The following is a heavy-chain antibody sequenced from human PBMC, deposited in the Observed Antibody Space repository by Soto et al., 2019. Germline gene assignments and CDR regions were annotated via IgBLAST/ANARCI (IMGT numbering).Heavy chain of an antibody. CDR1: GYTFMSYG. V-gene: IGHV1-18*01. CDR3: ERDRLRGYDSSGFYS. D-gene: IGHD3-22*01. J-gene: IGHJ4*02. Sequence: ASGKVSCKASGYTFMSYGISWVRQAPGQGLEWLGWISAYSGNTNFAQKFEDRVTMTTATSTNTVFLELRSLKSDDTAIYYCERDRLRGYDSSGFYSWGQGTMVTVSS. CDR2: ISAYSGNT.